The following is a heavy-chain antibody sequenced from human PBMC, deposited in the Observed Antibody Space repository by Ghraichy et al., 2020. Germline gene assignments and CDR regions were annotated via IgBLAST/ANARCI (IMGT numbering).Heavy chain of an antibody. V-gene: IGHV3-74*01. CDR3: VRAELRWYFDY. CDR1: GFTFSSYW. J-gene: IGHJ4*02. CDR2: INSDGSST. Sequence: GGSLRLSCAASGFTFSSYWMHWVRQAPGKGLVWVSRINSDGSSTIYADSVKGRFTISRDSAKNTLYRQMNSLRAEDTAVYYCVRAELRWYFDYRGKGTLVTDSS. D-gene: IGHD4-23*01.